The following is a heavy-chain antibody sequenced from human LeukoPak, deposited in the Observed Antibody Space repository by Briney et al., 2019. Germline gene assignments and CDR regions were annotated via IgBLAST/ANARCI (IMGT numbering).Heavy chain of an antibody. V-gene: IGHV3-48*03. CDR2: IKDDGSLK. Sequence: GGSLRLSCVGSGHTFSGFELNWVRQAPGKGLEWVSYIKDDGSLKTYADSVKGRFTISRDNARNSLYLQMNSLRVEDTAIYYCARRFRDWGQGTLVTVSS. J-gene: IGHJ4*02. CDR3: ARRFRD. CDR1: GHTFSGFE. D-gene: IGHD3-16*01.